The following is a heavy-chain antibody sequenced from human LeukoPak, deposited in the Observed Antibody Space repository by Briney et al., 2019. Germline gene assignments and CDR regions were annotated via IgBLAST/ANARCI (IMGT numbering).Heavy chain of an antibody. CDR1: GGSFSGYY. D-gene: IGHD4-11*01. J-gene: IGHJ3*02. CDR2: INHSEST. V-gene: IGHV4-34*01. Sequence: SETLSLTCAVYGGSFSGYYWSWIRQPPGKGLEWIGEINHSESTNYNPSLKSRVTISVDTSKNQFSLKLSSVTAADTAVYYCAREVYGNYAFDIWGQGTMVTVSS. CDR3: AREVYGNYAFDI.